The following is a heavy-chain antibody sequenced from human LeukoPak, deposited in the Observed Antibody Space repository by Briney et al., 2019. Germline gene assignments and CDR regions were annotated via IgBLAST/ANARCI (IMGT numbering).Heavy chain of an antibody. Sequence: GGSLRLSCAASGFTFSSYAMSWVRQAPGKGLEWVSAISGSGGSTYYADSVKGRFTISRDNSKNTLYLQMNSLRAEDTAVYYCASSGIWDYYDSSGSGMDWFDPWGQGTLVTVSS. D-gene: IGHD3-22*01. CDR2: ISGSGGST. CDR3: ASSGIWDYYDSSGSGMDWFDP. CDR1: GFTFSSYA. J-gene: IGHJ5*02. V-gene: IGHV3-23*01.